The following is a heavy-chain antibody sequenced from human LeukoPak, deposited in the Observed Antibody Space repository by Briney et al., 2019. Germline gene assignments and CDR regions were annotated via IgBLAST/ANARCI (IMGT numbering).Heavy chain of an antibody. Sequence: GGSLRLSCAASGFTFRSHGMNWVRRAPGKGLEWVSLIYSGGSTYYADSVKGRFTISRDNSKNTLYLQMNSLRAEDTAVYYCARDRGNNWFDPWGQGTLVTVSS. CDR2: IYSGGST. CDR1: GFTFRSHG. D-gene: IGHD3-10*01. J-gene: IGHJ5*02. V-gene: IGHV3-66*01. CDR3: ARDRGNNWFDP.